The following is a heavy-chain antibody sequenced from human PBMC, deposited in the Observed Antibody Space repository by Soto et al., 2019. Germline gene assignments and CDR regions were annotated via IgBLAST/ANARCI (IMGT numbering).Heavy chain of an antibody. Sequence: GASVKVSCKASGYTFTSYYISWVRQAPGQGLEWMGWISAYNGNTNYAQKLQGRVTMTTDTSTSTAYMELRSLRSDDTAVYYCAKDRRAASAMVRGTGGMDVWGQGTTVTVSS. J-gene: IGHJ6*02. CDR1: GYTFTSYY. CDR2: ISAYNGNT. V-gene: IGHV1-18*01. D-gene: IGHD3-10*01. CDR3: AKDRRAASAMVRGTGGMDV.